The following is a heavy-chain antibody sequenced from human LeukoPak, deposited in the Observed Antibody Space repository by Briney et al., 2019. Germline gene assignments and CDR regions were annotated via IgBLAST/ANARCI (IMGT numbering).Heavy chain of an antibody. CDR3: AKGYYYDSSGHYPTPTVLDY. CDR2: ICGSGGCT. V-gene: IGHV3-23*01. Sequence: HPGGSLRLSCAASGFTFRSYGMNWVRQAPGKGLEWVSAICGSGGCTSYADSVKGRFTISRDNSKNTLYLQVNSLRAEDTAVYYCAKGYYYDSSGHYPTPTVLDYWGQGTLVTVSS. CDR1: GFTFRSYG. J-gene: IGHJ4*02. D-gene: IGHD3-22*01.